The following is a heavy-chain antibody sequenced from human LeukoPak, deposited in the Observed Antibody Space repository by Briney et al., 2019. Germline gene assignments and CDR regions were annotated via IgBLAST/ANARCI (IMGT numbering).Heavy chain of an antibody. CDR2: IYPGDSDT. CDR3: AEAYYYDSSDPPGAFDI. D-gene: IGHD3-22*01. CDR1: GYSFTSYW. Sequence: GESLKISCKGSGYSFTSYWIGWVRQMPGKGLEWMGIIYPGDSDTRYSPSFQGQVTISADKSISTAYLQWSSLKASDTAMYYCAEAYYYDSSDPPGAFDIWGQGTMVTVSS. J-gene: IGHJ3*02. V-gene: IGHV5-51*01.